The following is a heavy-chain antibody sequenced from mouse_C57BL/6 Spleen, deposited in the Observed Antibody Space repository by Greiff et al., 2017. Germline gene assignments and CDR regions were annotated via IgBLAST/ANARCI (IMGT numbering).Heavy chain of an antibody. CDR1: GYTFTSYW. D-gene: IGHD2-3*01. CDR2: IYPSDSET. Sequence: QVHVKQPGAELVRPGSSVKLSCKASGYTFTSYWMDWVKQRPGQGLEWIGNIYPSDSETHYNQKFKDKATLTVDKSSSTAYMQLSSLTSEDSAVYYCAREGDDGTGFAYWGQGTLVTVSA. J-gene: IGHJ3*01. CDR3: AREGDDGTGFAY. V-gene: IGHV1-61*01.